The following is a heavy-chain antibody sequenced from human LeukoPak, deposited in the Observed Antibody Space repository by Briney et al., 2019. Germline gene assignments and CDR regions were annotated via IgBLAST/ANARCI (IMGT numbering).Heavy chain of an antibody. CDR1: GGSISSSSYY. V-gene: IGHV4-39*01. D-gene: IGHD3-9*01. CDR3: ARHGYYDILTGYRPYFDY. J-gene: IGHJ4*02. Sequence: PSETLSLTCTVSGGSISSSSYYWGWIRQPPGKGLEWIGSIYYSGSTYYNPSLKSRVTISVDTSKSQFSLKLSSVTAADTAVYYWARHGYYDILTGYRPYFDYWGQGTLVTVSS. CDR2: IYYSGST.